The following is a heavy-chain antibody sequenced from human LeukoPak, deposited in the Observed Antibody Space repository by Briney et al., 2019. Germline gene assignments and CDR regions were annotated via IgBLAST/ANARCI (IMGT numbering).Heavy chain of an antibody. V-gene: IGHV4-4*07. Sequence: SETLSLTCTVSGGSISSYYWSWIRQPAGKGLEWIGRIYTSGSTNYNPSLKSRVTMSVDTSKNQFSLKLSSVTAADTAAYYCARDFIVVVVVPAAIDAFDIWGQGTMVTVSS. CDR3: ARDFIVVVVVPAAIDAFDI. CDR1: GGSISSYY. J-gene: IGHJ3*02. CDR2: IYTSGST. D-gene: IGHD2-2*01.